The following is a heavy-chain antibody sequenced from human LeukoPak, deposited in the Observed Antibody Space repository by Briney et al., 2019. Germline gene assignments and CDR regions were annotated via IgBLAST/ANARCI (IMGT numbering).Heavy chain of an antibody. J-gene: IGHJ4*02. Sequence: PGGSLRLSCAASGFTFNAYSVNWVRQAPGKGPEWLSYISTPSGYIYYADSVKRRFTISADSARNTLLLQMNSLRDEDTAVYYCARDSRYSFDYWGQGILVIVSS. V-gene: IGHV3-48*02. CDR2: ISTPSGYI. CDR3: ARDSRYSFDY. D-gene: IGHD5-18*01. CDR1: GFTFNAYS.